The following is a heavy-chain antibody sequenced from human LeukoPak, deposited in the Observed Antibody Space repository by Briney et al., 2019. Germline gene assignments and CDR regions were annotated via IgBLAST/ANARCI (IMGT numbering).Heavy chain of an antibody. CDR3: ARDEGYCSGGNCYPNDP. J-gene: IGHJ5*02. D-gene: IGHD2-15*01. CDR1: GYTFTGYY. V-gene: IGHV1-2*02. Sequence: ASVKVSCKASGYTFTGYYMHWVRQAPGQGLEWMGWINPNSGGTNYAQKFQGRVTMTRDTSISTAYMELSRLRSDDTAVYYCARDEGYCSGGNCYPNDPWGQGTLVTVSS. CDR2: INPNSGGT.